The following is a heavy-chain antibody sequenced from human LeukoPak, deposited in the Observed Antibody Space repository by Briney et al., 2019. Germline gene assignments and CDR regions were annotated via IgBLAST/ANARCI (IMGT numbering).Heavy chain of an antibody. CDR3: ARVGLGYCSSTSCYDY. D-gene: IGHD2-2*01. V-gene: IGHV1-2*02. J-gene: IGHJ4*02. Sequence: ASVKVSCKASGYTFTGYYMHWVRQAPGQGLEWMGWINPNSGGTNYAQKFQGRVTMTGDTSISTAYMELSRLRSDDTAVYYCARVGLGYCSSTSCYDYWGQGTLVTVSS. CDR2: INPNSGGT. CDR1: GYTFTGYY.